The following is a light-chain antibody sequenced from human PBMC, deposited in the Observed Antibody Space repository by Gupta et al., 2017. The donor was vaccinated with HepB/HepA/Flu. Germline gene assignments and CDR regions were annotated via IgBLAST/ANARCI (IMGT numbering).Light chain of an antibody. CDR3: QQYNAYSA. CDR1: QSISNY. Sequence: DIQMSQSPSTLSASVGDRVTITCRASQSISNYLAWYQQRPGKAPNLLIYKASSLQSGVPSRFSGRGSGTEFTLTISSLQPDDFATYYCQQYNAYSAFGQGTKVEIK. J-gene: IGKJ1*01. CDR2: KAS. V-gene: IGKV1-5*03.